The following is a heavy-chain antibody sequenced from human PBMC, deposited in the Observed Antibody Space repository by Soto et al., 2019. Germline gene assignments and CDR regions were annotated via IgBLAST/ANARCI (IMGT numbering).Heavy chain of an antibody. J-gene: IGHJ3*02. CDR1: GGSISSYY. V-gene: IGHV4-59*01. Sequence: SETLSLTCTVSGGSISSYYWSWIRQPPGKGLKRIGYIYYSGSTNYNPSKKSRVTISVDTSKNQISMKLSSVTDADTAVYYCARDGVLGYCSGGSCQSALDAFDIWGQGTMVT. CDR3: ARDGVLGYCSGGSCQSALDAFDI. D-gene: IGHD2-15*01. CDR2: IYYSGST.